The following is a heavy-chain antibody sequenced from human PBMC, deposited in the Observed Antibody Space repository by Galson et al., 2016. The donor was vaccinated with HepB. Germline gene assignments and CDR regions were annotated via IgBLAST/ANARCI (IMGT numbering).Heavy chain of an antibody. CDR2: GFASGGT. D-gene: IGHD5-18*01. CDR3: AATAPTWFDP. CDR1: GDSIVGGTFY. V-gene: IGHV4-61*02. J-gene: IGHJ5*02. Sequence: TLSLTSTVSGDSIVGGTFYWNWVRQPAGKGLEWMGRGFASGGTAYNPSLKSRLTLSLDTSKNQISLHLTSVTAADTAVYYCAATAPTWFDPWGQGSLVTVSS.